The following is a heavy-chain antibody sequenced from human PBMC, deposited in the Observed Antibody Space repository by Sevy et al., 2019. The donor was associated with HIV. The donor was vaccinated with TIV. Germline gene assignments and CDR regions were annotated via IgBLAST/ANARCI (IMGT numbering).Heavy chain of an antibody. V-gene: IGHV4-31*03. D-gene: IGHD5-12*01. CDR2: IYYSGST. Sequence: SETLSLTCTVSGGSISSSGYYWSWIRQHPGKGLEWIGYIYYSGSTYYNPSLKSRVTISVDTSKNQFSLKLSSVTAADTAVYYCAREGMATNAGIFDYWGQGTLVTVSS. CDR1: GGSISSSGYY. J-gene: IGHJ4*02. CDR3: AREGMATNAGIFDY.